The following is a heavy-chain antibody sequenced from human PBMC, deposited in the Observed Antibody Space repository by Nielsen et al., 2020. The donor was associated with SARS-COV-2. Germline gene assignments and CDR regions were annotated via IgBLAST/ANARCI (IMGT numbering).Heavy chain of an antibody. CDR1: GFTFSSYG. D-gene: IGHD1-26*01. V-gene: IGHV3-33*01. CDR3: ARDLVVGATTWYYMDV. J-gene: IGHJ6*03. CDR2: IWYDGSNK. Sequence: GESLKISCAASGFTFSSYGMHWVRQAPGKGLEWVAVIWYDGSNKYYADSVKGRFTISRDNSKNTLYLQMNSLRAEDTAVYYCARDLVVGATTWYYMDVWGKGTTVTVSS.